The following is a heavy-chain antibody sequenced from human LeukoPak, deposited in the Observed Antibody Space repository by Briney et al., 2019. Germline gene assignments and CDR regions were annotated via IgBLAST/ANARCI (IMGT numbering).Heavy chain of an antibody. V-gene: IGHV4-59*01. CDR1: GGSISSYY. Sequence: SETLSLTCTVSGGSISSYYWSWIRQPPGKGLEWIGYIYYSGSTNYNPSLKSRVTISVDTSKNQFSLKLSSVTAADTAVYYCARVSFLSSSSEDFQHWGQGTLVTVSS. J-gene: IGHJ1*01. CDR3: ARVSFLSSSSEDFQH. CDR2: IYYSGST. D-gene: IGHD6-6*01.